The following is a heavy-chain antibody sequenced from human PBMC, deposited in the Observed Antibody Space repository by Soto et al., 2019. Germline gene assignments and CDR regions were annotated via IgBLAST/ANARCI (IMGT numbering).Heavy chain of an antibody. CDR1: GFIFDDYA. CDR2: TSGSGVTT. Sequence: EVQLLESGGGLVQPGGSLRLSCGAPGFIFDDYAMMWVRQTPGKGLEWVSATSGSGVTTYYADSVKGRFTISRDNSKNTLYLQMNSLRADDTALHYCARVHTSGWFADSWGQGTRVTVSS. V-gene: IGHV3-23*01. CDR3: ARVHTSGWFADS. J-gene: IGHJ4*02. D-gene: IGHD6-19*01.